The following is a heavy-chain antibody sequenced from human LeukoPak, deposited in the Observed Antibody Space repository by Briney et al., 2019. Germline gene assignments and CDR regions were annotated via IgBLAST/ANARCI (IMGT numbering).Heavy chain of an antibody. Sequence: GGSLRLSCAASGFTFSSYAMSWVRQAPGKGLEWVSAISGSGGSTYYADSVKGRFTISRDNSKNTLYLQMNSLRAEDTAVYYCARDQGYYCDSSGYFGEFDYWGQGTLVTVSS. V-gene: IGHV3-23*01. CDR3: ARDQGYYCDSSGYFGEFDY. CDR2: ISGSGGST. D-gene: IGHD3-22*01. J-gene: IGHJ4*02. CDR1: GFTFSSYA.